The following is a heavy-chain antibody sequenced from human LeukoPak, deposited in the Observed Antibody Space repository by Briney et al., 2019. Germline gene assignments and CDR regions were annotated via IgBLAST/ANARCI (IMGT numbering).Heavy chain of an antibody. CDR1: GGSISSYY. Sequence: PSETLSPTCTVSGGSISSYYWSWIRQPPGKGLEWIGYIYYSGSTNYNPSLKSRVTISVDTSKNQFSLKLSSVTAADTAVYYCARWGYSYGPFDYWGQGTLVTVSS. CDR3: ARWGYSYGPFDY. V-gene: IGHV4-59*01. CDR2: IYYSGST. D-gene: IGHD5-18*01. J-gene: IGHJ4*02.